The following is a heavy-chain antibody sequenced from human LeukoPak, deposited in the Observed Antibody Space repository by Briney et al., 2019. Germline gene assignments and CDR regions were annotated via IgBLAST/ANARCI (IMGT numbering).Heavy chain of an antibody. CDR1: GFTFSSYW. CDR3: ARGALSITMIVGY. D-gene: IGHD3-22*01. CDR2: ISSSSSYI. V-gene: IGHV3-21*01. Sequence: GGSLRLSCAASGFTFSSYWMGWVRQAPGKGLEWVSSISSSSSYIYYADSVKGRFTISRDNAKNSLYLQMNSLRAEDTAVYYCARGALSITMIVGYWGQGTLVTVSS. J-gene: IGHJ4*02.